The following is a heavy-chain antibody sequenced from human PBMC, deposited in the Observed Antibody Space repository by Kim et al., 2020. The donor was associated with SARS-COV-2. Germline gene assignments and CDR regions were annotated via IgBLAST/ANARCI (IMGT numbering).Heavy chain of an antibody. CDR2: MHHNGNS. D-gene: IGHD3-3*01. J-gene: IGHJ2*01. CDR3: ARAYYDFWSGFYGWYFDL. V-gene: IGHV4-34*01. CDR1: GGSFSASS. Sequence: SQTLSLTCAVYGGSFSASSWSWIRQPTGKGLEWIGEMHHNGNSHYNPSLKSRVIISVDTSKNQVSLTLTSVTAADTAVYYCARAYYDFWSGFYGWYFDLWGRGTLVTVSS.